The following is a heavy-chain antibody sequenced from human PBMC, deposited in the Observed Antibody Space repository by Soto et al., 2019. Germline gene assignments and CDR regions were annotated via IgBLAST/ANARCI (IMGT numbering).Heavy chain of an antibody. J-gene: IGHJ6*02. D-gene: IGHD3-3*01. Sequence: PGGSLRLSCAASGFTFSSYAMSWVRQAPGKGLDWVSAISGSGGSTYYADSVKGRFTISRDNSKNTLYLQMNSLRAEDTAVYYCAKGLRFLEWLGHYYYGMDVWGQGTTVTVSS. CDR1: GFTFSSYA. V-gene: IGHV3-23*01. CDR3: AKGLRFLEWLGHYYYGMDV. CDR2: ISGSGGST.